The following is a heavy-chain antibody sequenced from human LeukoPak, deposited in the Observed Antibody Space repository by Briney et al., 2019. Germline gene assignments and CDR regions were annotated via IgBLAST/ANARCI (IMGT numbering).Heavy chain of an antibody. V-gene: IGHV1-2*06. J-gene: IGHJ4*02. CDR2: INPYSGGT. Sequence: ASVKVSCKASGYTFTGYYMHWVRQAPGQGLEWMGRINPYSGGTNYDQKLQGGVTMTRDTSISTAYMELSRLRYDDTAVYYCARDGSGSYYNGFDYWGQGTLVTVSS. D-gene: IGHD3-10*01. CDR3: ARDGSGSYYNGFDY. CDR1: GYTFTGYY.